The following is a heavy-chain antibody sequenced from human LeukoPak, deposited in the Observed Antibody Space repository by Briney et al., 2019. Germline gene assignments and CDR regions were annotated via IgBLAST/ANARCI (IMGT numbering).Heavy chain of an antibody. D-gene: IGHD3-3*01. CDR3: ARTDGYDFWSRTPFDY. Sequence: SETLSLTCTVSGGSISSYYWSWIREPAGKGLEWIGRIYTSGSTNYNPSLKSRVTMSVDTSKNQFSLKVSSVTAADTAVYYCARTDGYDFWSRTPFDYWGQGTLVTVSS. CDR1: GGSISSYY. V-gene: IGHV4-4*07. CDR2: IYTSGST. J-gene: IGHJ4*02.